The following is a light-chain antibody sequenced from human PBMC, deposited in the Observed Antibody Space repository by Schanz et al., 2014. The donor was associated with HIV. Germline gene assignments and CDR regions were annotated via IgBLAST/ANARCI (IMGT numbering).Light chain of an antibody. CDR1: QDISGY. CDR3: QQLNFYPLA. V-gene: IGKV1-9*01. Sequence: QLTQSPSSLSASVGDRVTITCRASQDISGYLAWYQQKPGKAPKLLIYAVFTLLSGVPSRFIGGRSGPDFTLTISSLQPEDFATYYCQQLNFYPLAFGGGTKVEIK. CDR2: AVF. J-gene: IGKJ4*01.